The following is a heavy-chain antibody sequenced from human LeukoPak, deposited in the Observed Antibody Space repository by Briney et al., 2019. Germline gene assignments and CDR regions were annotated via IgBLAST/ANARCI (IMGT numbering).Heavy chain of an antibody. CDR2: IYYSGST. CDR1: GGSISSYY. Sequence: SETLSLTCTVSGGSISSYYWSWIRQPPGKGLEWIGYIYYSGSTNYNPSLKSRVTISVDTSKNQFSLKLSSATAADTAVYYCARQSSDEDYFDYWGQGTLVTVSS. V-gene: IGHV4-59*08. D-gene: IGHD6-19*01. J-gene: IGHJ4*02. CDR3: ARQSSDEDYFDY.